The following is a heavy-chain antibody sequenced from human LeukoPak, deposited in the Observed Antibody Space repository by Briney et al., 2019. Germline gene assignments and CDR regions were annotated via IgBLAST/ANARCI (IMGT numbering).Heavy chain of an antibody. CDR1: GFTFSNYA. D-gene: IGHD6-19*01. CDR3: AKAGSGWYYFDY. Sequence: PGGSLRLSCAASGFTFSNYAMNWVRQAPGKGLEWVSGISGGGVSTYYADSVKGRVTISRDNSKNTLYLQMNSLRAEDTAVYYCAKAGSGWYYFDYWGQGTLVTVSS. J-gene: IGHJ4*02. CDR2: ISGGGVST. V-gene: IGHV3-23*01.